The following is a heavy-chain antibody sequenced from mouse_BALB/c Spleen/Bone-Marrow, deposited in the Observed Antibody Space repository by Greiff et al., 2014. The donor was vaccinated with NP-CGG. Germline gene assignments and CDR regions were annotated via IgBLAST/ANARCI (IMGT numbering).Heavy chain of an antibody. D-gene: IGHD1-1*01. CDR3: ARGKTTLDADY. Sequence: QVQLQQSGAEVVKPGASVKVSCKASGYTFTNYCMQWVKQRPGQGLEWIGEIDPYDSYTYYNKDFKGKATLTVDKSSSTAYMQLSRLTSEDSAVYYCARGKTTLDADYWGQGTSLSVSS. CDR2: IDPYDSYT. V-gene: IGHV1-69*02. J-gene: IGHJ2*02. CDR1: GYTFTNYC.